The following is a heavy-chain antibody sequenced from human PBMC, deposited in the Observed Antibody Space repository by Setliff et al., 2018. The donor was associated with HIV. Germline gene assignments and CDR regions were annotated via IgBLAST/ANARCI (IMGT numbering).Heavy chain of an antibody. V-gene: IGHV3-21*01. CDR3: ARDGTAAAPTWFDP. CDR2: ISSSSSYI. J-gene: IGHJ5*02. D-gene: IGHD6-13*01. CDR1: GFTFSTYS. Sequence: PGGSLRLSCAASGFTFSTYSMNWVRQAPGKGLEWVSSISSSSSYIYYADSVQGRFTISRDNAKNSLYLQMNGLRAEDTAVYYCARDGTAAAPTWFDPWGQGTLVTVSS.